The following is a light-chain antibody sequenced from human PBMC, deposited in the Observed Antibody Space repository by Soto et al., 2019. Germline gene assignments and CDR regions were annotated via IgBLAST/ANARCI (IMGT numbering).Light chain of an antibody. CDR3: QQLNSYPPIT. CDR2: DAS. Sequence: AIQLTQSPASLSADVGDRVTITCRASQGINDDVAWFQQRPGRAPRLLIYDASNVQSGVPSRFSGSGSGAYFRLTISSLQPEDFATYYCQQLNSYPPITFGQGTRLEIK. CDR1: QGINDD. V-gene: IGKV1-13*02. J-gene: IGKJ5*01.